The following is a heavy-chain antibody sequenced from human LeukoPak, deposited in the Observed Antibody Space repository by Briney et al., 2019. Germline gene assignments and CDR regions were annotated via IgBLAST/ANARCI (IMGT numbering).Heavy chain of an antibody. CDR1: VYSFTSYW. CDR3: ARLGDYGMDV. Sequence: KVSCKGYVYSFTSYWIGWVRQMPGKGLEWMGIINPADSDTRYSPFFQGQVTISTDKSISTAYLQWSSLKASDTAMYYCARLGDYGMDVWGQGTTVAVSS. CDR2: INPADSDT. V-gene: IGHV5-51*01. J-gene: IGHJ6*02.